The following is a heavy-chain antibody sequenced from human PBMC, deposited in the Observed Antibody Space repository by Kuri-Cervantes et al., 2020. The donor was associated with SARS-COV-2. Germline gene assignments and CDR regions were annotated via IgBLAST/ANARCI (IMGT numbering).Heavy chain of an antibody. Sequence: GESLKISCAASGFTFSSYSMDWVRQAPGKGLEWVSSISSSSSYIYYADSVKGRFTISRDNAKNSLYLQMNSLRAEDTAVYYCARGSSSSWGDYWGQGTLVTVSS. CDR3: ARGSSSSWGDY. J-gene: IGHJ4*02. V-gene: IGHV3-21*01. CDR2: ISSSSSYI. CDR1: GFTFSSYS. D-gene: IGHD6-6*01.